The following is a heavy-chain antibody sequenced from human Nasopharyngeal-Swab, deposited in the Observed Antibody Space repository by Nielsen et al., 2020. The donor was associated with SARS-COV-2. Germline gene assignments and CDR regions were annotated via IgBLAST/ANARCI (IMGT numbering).Heavy chain of an antibody. D-gene: IGHD1-1*01. V-gene: IGHV1-46*02. J-gene: IGHJ6*02. Sequence: GESLKISCKASGYTFNTYYMHWVRQVPGQGLEWMGVLDPTNGGTTYAQRFQGRVTMTRDTSTTTVYMEVSSLRSDDTAVYYCGRGGPGTTSSYYYHYGMDVWGQGTTVTVSS. CDR3: GRGGPGTTSSYYYHYGMDV. CDR1: GYTFNTYY. CDR2: LDPTNGGT.